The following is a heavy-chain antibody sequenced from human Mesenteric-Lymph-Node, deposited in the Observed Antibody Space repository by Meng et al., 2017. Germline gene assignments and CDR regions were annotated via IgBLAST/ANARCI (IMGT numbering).Heavy chain of an antibody. Sequence: QVQLVESGGGMVQPGSSLRLSCAASGFTFSSLGMHWVRQAPGKGLEWVAVIWSDGNTKYYADSVKDRFTISRDNSKSTLYLQMNSLRAEDTAVYYCTGNSHIYGFDYWGPGTLVTVSS. V-gene: IGHV3-33*01. CDR1: GFTFSSLG. D-gene: IGHD5-18*01. CDR2: IWSDGNTK. CDR3: TGNSHIYGFDY. J-gene: IGHJ4*02.